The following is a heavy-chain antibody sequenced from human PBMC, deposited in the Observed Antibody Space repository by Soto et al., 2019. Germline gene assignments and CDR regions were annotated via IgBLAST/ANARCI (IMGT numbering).Heavy chain of an antibody. CDR1: GFSLSTSGVG. D-gene: IGHD2-2*01. J-gene: IGHJ4*02. Sequence: QITLKESGPTLVKPTQTLTLTCTFSGFSLSTSGVGVGWIRQPPGKALEWLALIYWDDDKLYSPSLKSRLTITTDTSQTQVVLTMTNMDPVDTATYFCAHRVMPIGSTAFDSWGQGALVTVSS. CDR3: AHRVMPIGSTAFDS. CDR2: IYWDDDK. V-gene: IGHV2-5*02.